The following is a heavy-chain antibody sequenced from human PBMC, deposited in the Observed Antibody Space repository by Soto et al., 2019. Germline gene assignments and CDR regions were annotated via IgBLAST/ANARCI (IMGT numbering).Heavy chain of an antibody. J-gene: IGHJ4*02. Sequence: EVQLLESGGGVVPPGGSLRLSCVASGFNFKKFAMSWVRQAPGEGLEWVSGISCCGGSTSYADSVKGRFSIARDDSTNTLSLQMNNLRVEDTAQYYCAKADGEQWLLPHLDKWGQGTLVTVS. CDR2: ISCCGGST. V-gene: IGHV3-23*01. CDR1: GFNFKKFA. CDR3: AKADGEQWLLPHLDK. D-gene: IGHD6-19*01.